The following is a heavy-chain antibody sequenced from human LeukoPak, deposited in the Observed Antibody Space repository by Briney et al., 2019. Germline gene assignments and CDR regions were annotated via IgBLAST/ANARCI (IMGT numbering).Heavy chain of an antibody. J-gene: IGHJ3*02. CDR2: INHSGST. CDR1: GFTVSRNY. D-gene: IGHD3-9*01. CDR3: ARLALRYFDWLSQDDAFDI. V-gene: IGHV4-34*01. Sequence: PGGSLRLSCAASGFTVSRNYMSWIRQPPGKGLEWIGEINHSGSTNYNPSLKSRVTISVDTSKNQFSLKLSSVTAADTAVYYCARLALRYFDWLSQDDAFDIWGQGTMVTVSS.